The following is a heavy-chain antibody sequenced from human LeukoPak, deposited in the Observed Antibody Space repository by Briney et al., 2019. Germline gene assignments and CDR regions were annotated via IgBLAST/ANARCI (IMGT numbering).Heavy chain of an antibody. CDR2: IYPGDSDT. D-gene: IGHD6-6*01. CDR3: ARHSRSSSSGWFDP. CDR1: GYSFTSYW. J-gene: IGHJ5*02. V-gene: IGHV5-51*01. Sequence: GESLKISCKGSGYSFTSYWIGWVRQMPGKGLEGMGIIYPGDSDTRYSPSFQGQVTISADKSISTAYLQWSSLKASDIAMYYCARHSRSSSSGWFDPWGQGTLVTVSS.